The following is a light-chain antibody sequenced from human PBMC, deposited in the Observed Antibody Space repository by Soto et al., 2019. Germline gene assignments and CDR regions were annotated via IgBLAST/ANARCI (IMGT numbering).Light chain of an antibody. CDR2: GNT. CDR1: SSNIGAGYD. V-gene: IGLV1-40*01. J-gene: IGLJ1*01. CDR3: QAYDSSLSGFYV. Sequence: QLVLTQPPSVSGAPGQRVTISCTGSSSNIGAGYDVHWYQHLPGTAPKLLIYGNTNRPSGVPDRFSGSKSGTSASLAITGLQAEDEADYYCQAYDSSLSGFYVFGTGTKLTVL.